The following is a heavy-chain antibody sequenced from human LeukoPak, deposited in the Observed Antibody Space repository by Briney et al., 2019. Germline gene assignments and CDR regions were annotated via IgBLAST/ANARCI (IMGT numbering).Heavy chain of an antibody. V-gene: IGHV1-18*04. CDR3: ARDWDTAMPYDAFDI. Sequence: EASVKVSCKASGYTFTSYYMHWVRQAPGQGLEWMGWISAYNGNTNYAQKLQGRVTMTTDTSTSTAYMELRSLRSDDTAVYYCARDWDTAMPYDAFDIWGQGTMVTVSS. D-gene: IGHD5-18*01. CDR1: GYTFTSYY. J-gene: IGHJ3*02. CDR2: ISAYNGNT.